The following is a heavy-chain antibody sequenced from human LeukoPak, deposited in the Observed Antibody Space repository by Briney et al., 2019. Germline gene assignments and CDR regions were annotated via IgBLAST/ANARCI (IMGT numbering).Heavy chain of an antibody. CDR3: AITGGPTVTAFDL. Sequence: GGSLRLSCVASGFIFRNYWMSWVRQAPGKGLEWVANINHDGGDKNYVDSVKGRFTISRDNAKSSLYLQMSSLRVEDTAVYYCAITGGPTVTAFDLWGQGILVTVSS. J-gene: IGHJ4*02. D-gene: IGHD4-17*01. CDR1: GFIFRNYW. V-gene: IGHV3-7*02. CDR2: INHDGGDK.